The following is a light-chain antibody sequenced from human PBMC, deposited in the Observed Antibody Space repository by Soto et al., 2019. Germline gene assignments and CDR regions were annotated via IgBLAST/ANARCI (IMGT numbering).Light chain of an antibody. Sequence: EIVFAQSTATLTLSPGEGATLSCRDSHRVSSTFLAWYQHKPGRPPRLLIYGASSKATDIPDRFSGGGSWTTFSLILITLEPEQFAVYYCQEYVSSPLTFGQANKVEIK. CDR3: QEYVSSPLT. CDR1: HRVSSTF. V-gene: IGKV3-20*01. J-gene: IGKJ1*01. CDR2: GAS.